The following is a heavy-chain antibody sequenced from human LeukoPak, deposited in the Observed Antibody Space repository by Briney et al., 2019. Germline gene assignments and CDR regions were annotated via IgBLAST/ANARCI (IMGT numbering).Heavy chain of an antibody. CDR1: GYTFTGCY. D-gene: IGHD3-9*01. CDR3: ATYGASEVTGYPYFDY. V-gene: IGHV1-2*02. Sequence: ASLKVSCKASGYTFTGCYMHWVRQAPGQGLEWMGWINPHSGGTNYAQKFQGRVTMTRDASISTAYMELSRLRSDDTAVYYCATYGASEVTGYPYFDYWGQGTLVTVSS. J-gene: IGHJ4*02. CDR2: INPHSGGT.